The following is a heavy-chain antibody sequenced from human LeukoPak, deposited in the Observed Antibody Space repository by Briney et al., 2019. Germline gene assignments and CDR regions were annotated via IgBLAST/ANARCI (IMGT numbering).Heavy chain of an antibody. Sequence: GGSLRLSCTASGFTFGDYAMSWVRQAPGKGLEWVGSIRSKGFGGTTEYAASVEGRFTISRDDSKSIAYLQMNSLRDEDTAVFYGTRDLYSSNLPGFDYWAQGSLVTVSS. D-gene: IGHD2-2*01. CDR3: TRDLYSSNLPGFDY. J-gene: IGHJ4*02. CDR2: IRSKGFGGTT. CDR1: GFTFGDYA. V-gene: IGHV3-49*04.